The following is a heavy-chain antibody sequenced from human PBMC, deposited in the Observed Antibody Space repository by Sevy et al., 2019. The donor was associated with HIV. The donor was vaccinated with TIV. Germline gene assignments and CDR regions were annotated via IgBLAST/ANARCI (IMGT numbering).Heavy chain of an antibody. V-gene: IGHV4-34*01. CDR2: VSRSGST. CDR3: ARSIAIPITGPVGLFFRLYSNWFDP. J-gene: IGHJ5*02. CDR1: GGSLSDHY. D-gene: IGHD6-6*01. Sequence: SETLSLTCAVYGGSLSDHYWSWIRQPPGKGLEWIGEVSRSGSTSYNPSLASRLTISLDTSKNQFSLRLGSVTSAETAVYYCARSIAIPITGPVGLFFRLYSNWFDPWGQGTWVTVSS.